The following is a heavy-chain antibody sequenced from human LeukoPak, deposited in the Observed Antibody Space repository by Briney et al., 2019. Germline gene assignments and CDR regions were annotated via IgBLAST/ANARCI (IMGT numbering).Heavy chain of an antibody. CDR2: ISYDGSNK. D-gene: IGHD2-2*01. J-gene: IGHJ4*02. CDR3: ARGEEYIVVVPAAQV. Sequence: GGSLRLSCAASGFTFSSYAMHWVRQAPGKGLEWVAVISYDGSNKYYADSVKGRFTISRDNSKNTLYLQMNSLRAEDTAVYYCARGEEYIVVVPAAQVWGQGTLVTVSS. V-gene: IGHV3-30-3*01. CDR1: GFTFSSYA.